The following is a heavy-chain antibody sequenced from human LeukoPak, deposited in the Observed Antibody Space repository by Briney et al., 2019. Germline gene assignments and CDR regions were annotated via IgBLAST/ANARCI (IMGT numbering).Heavy chain of an antibody. V-gene: IGHV3-21*01. D-gene: IGHD5-18*01. CDR3: ARERGYSSDY. J-gene: IGHJ4*02. Sequence: PGVSVRLSCATSGFTFSSYSMNWVRQAPGKGLEWVSSISSGSSYTYYADSVKGRFTISRDNAENSLYVQMNSVRAEDTAVYYCARERGYSSDYWGEGTLVTVSS. CDR1: GFTFSSYS. CDR2: ISSGSSYT.